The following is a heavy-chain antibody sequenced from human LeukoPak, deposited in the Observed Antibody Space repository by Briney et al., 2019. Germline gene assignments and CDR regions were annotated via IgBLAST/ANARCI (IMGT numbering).Heavy chain of an antibody. CDR3: VRDGANWEEPNDAFDT. CDR1: GASVTSCY. J-gene: IGHJ3*02. D-gene: IGHD1-26*01. V-gene: IGHV4-4*07. CDR2: LYTTGTT. Sequence: PSETLSLTCAVSGASVTSCYWSWVRQSAGKGLEWIGCLYTTGTTNYNPSLKSRVTMSGDSSKNQLSLTLTSVTTADTAVYYCVRDGANWEEPNDAFDTWGQGTLLTVSS.